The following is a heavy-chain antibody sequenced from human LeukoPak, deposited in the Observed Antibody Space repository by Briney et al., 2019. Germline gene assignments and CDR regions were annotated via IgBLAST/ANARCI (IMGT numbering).Heavy chain of an antibody. CDR2: IYHSGST. CDR3: ARGEGVDKIIYFDY. D-gene: IGHD3-3*01. J-gene: IGHJ4*02. V-gene: IGHV4-30-2*01. Sequence: SQTLSLTCTVSGGSISSGGYYWSWIRQPPGKGLEWIGYIYHSGSTYYNPSLKSRVTISVDRSKNQFSLKLSSVTAADTAVYYCARGEGVDKIIYFDYWGQGTLVTVSS. CDR1: GGSISSGGYY.